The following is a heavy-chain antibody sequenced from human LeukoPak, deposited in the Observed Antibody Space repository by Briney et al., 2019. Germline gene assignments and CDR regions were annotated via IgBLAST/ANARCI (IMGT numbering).Heavy chain of an antibody. CDR1: GGSISSYY. J-gene: IGHJ4*02. CDR3: ARRTYFYDSSGYYFDY. V-gene: IGHV4-59*01. Sequence: SETLSLTCTVSGGSISSYYWSWIRQPPGKGLECIGYIYYSGSTNYNPSLKSRVTISVDTSKNQISLKLSSVTAADTAVYYCARRTYFYDSSGYYFDYWGQGTLVTVSS. CDR2: IYYSGST. D-gene: IGHD3-22*01.